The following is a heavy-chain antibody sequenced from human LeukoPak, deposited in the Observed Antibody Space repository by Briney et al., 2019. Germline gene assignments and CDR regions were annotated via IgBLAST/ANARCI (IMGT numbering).Heavy chain of an antibody. V-gene: IGHV3-9*01. CDR1: GFTFDDYA. D-gene: IGHD3-10*01. CDR2: IRWNSGSI. CDR3: AKGGYYYGWFDP. J-gene: IGHJ5*02. Sequence: GGSLRLSCVASGFTFDDYAMHWVRQAPGKGLEWVSGIRWNSGSIGYADSVKGRFTISRDNAKNSLYLQMNSLRAEDTALYYCAKGGYYYGWFDPWGQGTLVTVSS.